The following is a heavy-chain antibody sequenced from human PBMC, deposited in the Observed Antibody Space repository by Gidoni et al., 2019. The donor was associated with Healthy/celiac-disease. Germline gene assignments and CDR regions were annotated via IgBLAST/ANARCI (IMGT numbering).Heavy chain of an antibody. CDR1: GSPLSTSGLC. CDR3: ARIRADYGDDFDY. D-gene: IGHD4-17*01. J-gene: IGHJ4*02. Sequence: QVTLRESGPALVKPTQTLTLTCTLSGSPLSTSGLCVSLIRQPPGKPLEWLARIAWDDDKYYSTSLKTRLAISKDTSKNQVVLTMTNMDPVDTATYYCARIRADYGDDFDYWGQGTLVTVSS. CDR2: IAWDDDK. V-gene: IGHV2-70*15.